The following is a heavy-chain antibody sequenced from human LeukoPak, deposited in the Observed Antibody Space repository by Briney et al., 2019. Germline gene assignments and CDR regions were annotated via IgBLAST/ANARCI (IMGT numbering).Heavy chain of an antibody. J-gene: IGHJ3*02. Sequence: PSETLSLTCAVYGGSFSGYYWSWIRQPPGKGLEWIGEINHSGSTNYNPSLKGRVTIPVDTSKNQFSLKLSSVTAADTAVYYCARVFPALDAFDIWGQGTMVTVSS. D-gene: IGHD3-9*01. CDR1: GGSFSGYY. CDR3: ARVFPALDAFDI. CDR2: INHSGST. V-gene: IGHV4-34*01.